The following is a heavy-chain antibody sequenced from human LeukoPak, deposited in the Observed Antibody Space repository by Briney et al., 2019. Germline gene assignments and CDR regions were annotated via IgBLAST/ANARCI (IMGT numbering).Heavy chain of an antibody. CDR2: TNHSGST. CDR3: ARKGANLDY. D-gene: IGHD1-26*01. Sequence: SETLSLTCAVYGGSFSGYYWSWIRQTPGKGLEWIGETNHSGSTNYNPSLKSRVTISVDTSKNQFSLKLSSVTAADTAVYYCARKGANLDYWGQGTLVTVSS. V-gene: IGHV4-34*01. J-gene: IGHJ4*02. CDR1: GGSFSGYY.